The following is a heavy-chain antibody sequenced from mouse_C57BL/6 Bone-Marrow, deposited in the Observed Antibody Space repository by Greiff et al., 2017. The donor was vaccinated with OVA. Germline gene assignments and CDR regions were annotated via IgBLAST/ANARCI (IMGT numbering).Heavy chain of an antibody. D-gene: IGHD2-2*01. Sequence: EVKVVESGGGLVKPGGSLKLSCAASGFTFSSYAMSWVRQTPEKRLEWVATISDGGSYTYYPDNVKGRFTISRDNAKNNLYLQMSHLKSEDTAMYYCARGGYDDGWYFDVWGTGTTVTVSS. CDR2: ISDGGSYT. J-gene: IGHJ1*03. CDR1: GFTFSSYA. CDR3: ARGGYDDGWYFDV. V-gene: IGHV5-4*03.